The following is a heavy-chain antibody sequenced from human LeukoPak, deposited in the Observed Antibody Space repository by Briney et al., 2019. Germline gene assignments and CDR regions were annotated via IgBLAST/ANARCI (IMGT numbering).Heavy chain of an antibody. CDR2: INHGGST. CDR3: AAWERVNYYYYYMDV. CDR1: GGSFSGYY. J-gene: IGHJ6*03. D-gene: IGHD1-26*01. V-gene: IGHV4-34*01. Sequence: PSETLSLTCAVYGGSFSGYYWSWIRQPPGKGLEWIGEINHGGSTNYNPSLKSRVTISVDTSKNQLSLKLSSVTAADTAVYYCAAWERVNYYYYYMDVWGKGTTVTISS.